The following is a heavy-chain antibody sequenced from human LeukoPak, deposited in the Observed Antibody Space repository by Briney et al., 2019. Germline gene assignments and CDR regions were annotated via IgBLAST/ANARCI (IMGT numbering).Heavy chain of an antibody. CDR1: GGSISSGDYY. V-gene: IGHV4-30-4*01. Sequence: PSETLSLTCTVSGGSISSGDYYWSWIRQPPGKGLEWIGYIYYSGSTYYNPSLKSRVTMSVDTSKNQFSLKLSAVTAADTAVYYCARELTYADYWGQGTLVTVSS. CDR2: IYYSGST. D-gene: IGHD4/OR15-4a*01. J-gene: IGHJ4*02. CDR3: ARELTYADY.